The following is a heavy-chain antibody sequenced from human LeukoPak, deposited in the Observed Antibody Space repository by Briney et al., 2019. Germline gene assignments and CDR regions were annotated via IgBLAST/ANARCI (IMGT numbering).Heavy chain of an antibody. Sequence: ASVKVSCKVSGYTLTELSMHWVRQAPGEGLEWMGGFDPEDGETIYAQKFQGRVTMTEDTSTDTAYMELSSLRSEDTAVYYCATRLTTVTITGYFQHWGQGTLVTVSS. D-gene: IGHD4-11*01. CDR2: FDPEDGET. CDR1: GYTLTELS. CDR3: ATRLTTVTITGYFQH. V-gene: IGHV1-24*01. J-gene: IGHJ1*01.